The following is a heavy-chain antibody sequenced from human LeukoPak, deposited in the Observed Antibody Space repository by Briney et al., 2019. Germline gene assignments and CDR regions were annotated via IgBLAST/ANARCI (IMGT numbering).Heavy chain of an antibody. V-gene: IGHV3-21*01. J-gene: IGHJ4*02. D-gene: IGHD6-13*01. CDR3: ARAWRIAAPGTLSY. Sequence: GGSLRLSCAASGFTFSSYSMNWVRQAPGKGLEWVSSISSSSRYIYYADSVKGRFTISRDNAKKSLYLQMNSPRAEDTAVYYCARAWRIAAPGTLSYWGQGSLVTVSS. CDR1: GFTFSSYS. CDR2: ISSSSRYI.